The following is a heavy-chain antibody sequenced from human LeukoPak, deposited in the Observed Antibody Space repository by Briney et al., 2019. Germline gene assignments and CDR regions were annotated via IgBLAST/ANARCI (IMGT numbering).Heavy chain of an antibody. CDR1: GFTFSNYA. D-gene: IGHD2-2*01. CDR3: ARDPPGYCSSTSCSFFDY. CDR2: ISSGSSYI. J-gene: IGHJ4*02. Sequence: PGGSLRLSCAASGFTFSNYAMNWVRQAPGQGLEWVASISSGSSYIYYADSVKGRFTISRDNSKNTLYLQMNSLRAEDTAVYYCARDPPGYCSSTSCSFFDYWGQGTLVTVSS. V-gene: IGHV3-21*01.